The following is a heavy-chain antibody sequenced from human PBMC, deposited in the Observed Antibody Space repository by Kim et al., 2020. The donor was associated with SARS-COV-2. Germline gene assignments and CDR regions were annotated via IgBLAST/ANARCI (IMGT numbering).Heavy chain of an antibody. V-gene: IGHV3-23*03. D-gene: IGHD3-10*01. J-gene: IGHJ4*02. CDR3: AKGRYPASGSYYDY. Sequence: VSVKGRFTISRDDSKNTLYLQMNSLRAEDTAVYYCAKGRYPASGSYYDYWGQGTLVTVSS.